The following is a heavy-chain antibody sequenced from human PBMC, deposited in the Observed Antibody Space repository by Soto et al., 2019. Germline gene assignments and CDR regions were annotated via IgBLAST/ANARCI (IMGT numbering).Heavy chain of an antibody. CDR1: GFTFSSYA. Sequence: PGGSLRLSCAASGFTFSSYAMSWVRQAPGKGLEWVAVISCNGSNTYYADSVKGRFTISRDNSKNTLYLQMNSLRAEDTAVYYCATSSGIDDAFDIWGQGTMVTVSS. D-gene: IGHD6-19*01. J-gene: IGHJ3*02. CDR2: ISCNGSNT. CDR3: ATSSGIDDAFDI. V-gene: IGHV3-30*04.